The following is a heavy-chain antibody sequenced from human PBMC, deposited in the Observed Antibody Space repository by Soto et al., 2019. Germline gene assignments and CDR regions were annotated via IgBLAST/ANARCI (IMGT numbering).Heavy chain of an antibody. D-gene: IGHD3-10*01. CDR2: IVVGSGNT. J-gene: IGHJ4*02. V-gene: IGHV1-58*01. CDR3: ARGDYYGSGSSDPFDY. CDR1: GFTFTSSA. Sequence: SVKVSCKASGFTFTSSAVQWVRQARGQRLEWIGWIVVGSGNTNYAQKFQERVTITRDMSTSTAYMELSSLRSEDTAVYYCARGDYYGSGSSDPFDYWGQGTLVTVSS.